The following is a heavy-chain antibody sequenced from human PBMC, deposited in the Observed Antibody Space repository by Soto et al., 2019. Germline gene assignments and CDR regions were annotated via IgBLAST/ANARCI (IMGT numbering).Heavy chain of an antibody. D-gene: IGHD6-13*01. Sequence: GGSMRLSCAASGFTFSSYSMNWVRQAPGKGLEWVSYISSTSSTIYFADTVKGRFTISRDNAKNSLYLQMNSLRDEDTAVYYCARESSSYNWFDPWGQGTLVTVSS. CDR2: ISSTSSTI. CDR3: ARESSSYNWFDP. V-gene: IGHV3-48*02. J-gene: IGHJ5*02. CDR1: GFTFSSYS.